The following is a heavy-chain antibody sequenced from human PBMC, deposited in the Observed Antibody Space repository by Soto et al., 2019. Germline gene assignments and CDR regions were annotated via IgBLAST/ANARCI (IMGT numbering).Heavy chain of an antibody. D-gene: IGHD1-26*01. CDR3: ARDGREASGMDV. V-gene: IGHV4-59*11. Sequence: SETLSLTCTVSGGSISSHYWSWVRQAPGKGLEWIGHIYYRGSTSYNPSLRSRSTISVDTSNNQFSLKLSSVTTADTAVYYCARDGREASGMDVWGQGTKVTVSS. J-gene: IGHJ6*02. CDR1: GGSISSHY. CDR2: IYYRGST.